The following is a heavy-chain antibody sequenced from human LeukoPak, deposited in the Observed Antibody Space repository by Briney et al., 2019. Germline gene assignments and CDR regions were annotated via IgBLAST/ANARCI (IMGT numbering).Heavy chain of an antibody. Sequence: GASLRLSCAASGFTFSSYAMSWVRQAPGKGLEWVSAISGSGGSTYYADSVKGRFTISRDNSKNTLYLQMNSLRAEDTAVYYCAKSIVEVPAAIFDYWGQGTLVTVSS. CDR1: GFTFSSYA. D-gene: IGHD2-2*01. J-gene: IGHJ4*02. CDR2: ISGSGGST. CDR3: AKSIVEVPAAIFDY. V-gene: IGHV3-23*01.